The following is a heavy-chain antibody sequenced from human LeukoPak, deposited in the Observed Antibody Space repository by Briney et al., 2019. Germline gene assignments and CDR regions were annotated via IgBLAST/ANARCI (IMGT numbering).Heavy chain of an antibody. CDR1: GYTFTSNY. CDR3: AGDLIVGATFDF. J-gene: IGHJ4*02. CDR2: IHPSGGNT. Sequence: ASVKVSCKASGYTFTSNYMHWVRQAPGQGLEWMGIIHPSGGNTNYAQKFQGRVAMTRDTSTSTVYMELSSLRSEDTAVYYCAGDLIVGATFDFWGQGALVAVSS. V-gene: IGHV1-46*01. D-gene: IGHD1-26*01.